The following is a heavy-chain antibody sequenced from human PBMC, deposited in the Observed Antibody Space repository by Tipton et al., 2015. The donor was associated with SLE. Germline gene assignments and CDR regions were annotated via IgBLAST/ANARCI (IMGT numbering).Heavy chain of an antibody. V-gene: IGHV3-23*01. CDR1: GFTFSSYA. CDR2: ISGSGGRT. Sequence: SLRLSCAASGFTFSSYAMSWVRQAPGKGLEWVSTISGSGGRTYYADSVKGRFIISRDDSKDTVYLQMNSLRAEDTAIYFCARGGANFDSSGLDPWGQGTLVTVSS. D-gene: IGHD3-22*01. CDR3: ARGGANFDSSGLDP. J-gene: IGHJ5*02.